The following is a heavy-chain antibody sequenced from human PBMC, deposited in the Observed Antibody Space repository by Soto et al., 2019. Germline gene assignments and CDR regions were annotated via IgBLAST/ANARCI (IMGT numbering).Heavy chain of an antibody. Sequence: QLQPQESGPGLVKPSETLSLTCPVSGGSISGYYWSWLRQPPGKGLEWIAFIHYTGSSNSNPSLKRRVTISVDTSKHQFSLKLSSVTAADTAVYYCARHSNEYRKSLDSWGQGTLVTVSS. CDR3: ARHSNEYRKSLDS. CDR1: GGSISGYY. CDR2: IHYTGSS. D-gene: IGHD5-18*01. V-gene: IGHV4-59*08. J-gene: IGHJ5*02.